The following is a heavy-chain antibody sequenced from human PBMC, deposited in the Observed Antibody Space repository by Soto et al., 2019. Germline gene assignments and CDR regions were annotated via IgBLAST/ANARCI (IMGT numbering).Heavy chain of an antibody. Sequence: EVQLVESGGGLVQPGNSLRLSCAGSGFTFDDYAMHWVRQAPGKGLEWVSGISYNSGSVGYADSVSGRFTISRDRAKKSLYQEMNSLKTEDTAFYYCSISKVGFWRGYYSARACDHWGQGTLVTVSS. J-gene: IGHJ4*02. V-gene: IGHV3-9*01. D-gene: IGHD3-3*01. CDR2: ISYNSGSV. CDR1: GFTFDDYA. CDR3: SISKVGFWRGYYSARACDH.